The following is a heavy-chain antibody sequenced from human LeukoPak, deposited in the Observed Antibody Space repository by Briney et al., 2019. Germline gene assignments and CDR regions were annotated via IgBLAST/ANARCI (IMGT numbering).Heavy chain of an antibody. D-gene: IGHD3-22*01. Sequence: SETLSLTCTVSGGSISSYYWSWIRQPPGKGLEWIGYIYYTGSTNYNPSLKSRVTISVDTSKNQFSLKLNPVTAADTAVYYCARVDGVVVSYSYFDLWGRGTLVTVSS. J-gene: IGHJ2*01. V-gene: IGHV4-59*01. CDR2: IYYTGST. CDR1: GGSISSYY. CDR3: ARVDGVVVSYSYFDL.